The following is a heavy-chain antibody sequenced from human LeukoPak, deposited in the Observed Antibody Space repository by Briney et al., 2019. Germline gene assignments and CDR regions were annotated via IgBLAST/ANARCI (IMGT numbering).Heavy chain of an antibody. CDR2: INPNSGGT. CDR3: AREFGAYYDSSGYSDY. CDR1: GYTFTSYG. V-gene: IGHV1-2*02. D-gene: IGHD3-22*01. J-gene: IGHJ4*02. Sequence: GASVKVSCKASGYTFTSYGINWVRQAPGQGLEWVGWINPNSGGTNYAQKFQGRVTMTRDTSISTAYMELSSLRSEDTAVYYCAREFGAYYDSSGYSDYWGQGTLVTVSS.